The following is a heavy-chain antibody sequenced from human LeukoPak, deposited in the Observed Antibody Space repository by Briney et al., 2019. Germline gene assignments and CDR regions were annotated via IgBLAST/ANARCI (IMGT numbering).Heavy chain of an antibody. CDR3: ARDGVTGGSCLDY. CDR1: GFTFSNYK. CDR2: ISSSGGTM. V-gene: IGHV3-48*03. J-gene: IGHJ4*02. Sequence: GGSLRLSCAASGFTFSNYKMNWVRQAPGKGLEWVSYISSSGGTMYYADSVKGRFTISRDNAKNSLYLQMNSLRAEDTAVYYCARDGVTGGSCLDYWGQGTLVTVSS. D-gene: IGHD2-15*01.